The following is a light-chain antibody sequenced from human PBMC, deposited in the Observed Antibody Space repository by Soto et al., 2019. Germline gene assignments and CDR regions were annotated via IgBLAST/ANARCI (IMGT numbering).Light chain of an antibody. V-gene: IGKV3D-15*01. CDR2: GAS. J-gene: IGKJ1*01. CDR1: QNIISN. CDR3: QQYGSSGT. Sequence: EIVMTQSPSTLSVSPGERATLSCRASQNIISNLAWYQQKPGRAPKLLIYGASNRATGIPDRFGGGGSETDFTLTISSLEPEDFAVSYCQQYGSSGTLGQGTKWIS.